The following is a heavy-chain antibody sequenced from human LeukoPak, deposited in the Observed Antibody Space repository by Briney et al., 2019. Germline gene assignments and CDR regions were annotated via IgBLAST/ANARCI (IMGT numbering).Heavy chain of an antibody. CDR2: IDPSDSYT. CDR1: GYSFTNYW. CDR3: ARHAGDGGAFDV. Sequence: GESLKISCKVSGYSFTNYWITWVRQMPGKGLEWMGRIDPSDSYTKYSPSFQGPVSISADKSIATAYLQWSSLEASDTAMYSCARHAGDGGAFDVWGQGTMVTVSS. J-gene: IGHJ3*01. V-gene: IGHV5-10-1*01. D-gene: IGHD2-2*01.